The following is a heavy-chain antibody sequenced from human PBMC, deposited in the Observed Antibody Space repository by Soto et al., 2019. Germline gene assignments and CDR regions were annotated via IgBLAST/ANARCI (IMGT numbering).Heavy chain of an antibody. CDR2: ISASGGST. J-gene: IGHJ6*02. V-gene: IGHV3-23*01. CDR1: GFTFSSYA. CDR3: AKDMCGSGSYYIYGMDV. Sequence: GGSLRLSCAASGFTFSSYAMSWVRQAPGKGLEWVSTISASGGSTYHADSVKGRFTISRDNSKNTLYLQMNSLRDEDTAVYYCAKDMCGSGSYYIYGMDVWGQGTTVTVSS. D-gene: IGHD3-10*01.